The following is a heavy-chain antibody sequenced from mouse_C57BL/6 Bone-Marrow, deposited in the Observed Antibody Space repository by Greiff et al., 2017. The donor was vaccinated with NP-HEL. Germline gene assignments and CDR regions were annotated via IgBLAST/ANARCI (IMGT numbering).Heavy chain of an antibody. Sequence: VQLKQSGAELARPGASVKMSCKASGYTFTSYTMHWVKQRPGQGLEWIGCINPSSGYTKYNQKFKDKATLTADKSSSTAYMQLSSLTSEDSAVYYCAGVWSDYWGQGTTLTVSS. J-gene: IGHJ2*01. CDR1: GYTFTSYT. CDR2: INPSSGYT. CDR3: AGVWSDY. V-gene: IGHV1-4*01. D-gene: IGHD2-10*02.